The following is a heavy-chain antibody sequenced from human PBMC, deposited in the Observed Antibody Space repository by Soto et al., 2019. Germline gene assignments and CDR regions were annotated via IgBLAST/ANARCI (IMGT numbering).Heavy chain of an antibody. CDR3: ARGRFYYYDSSGYFDY. CDR1: GYTITSYY. J-gene: IGHJ4*02. Sequence: ASVKVSCKPSGYTITSYYMHWVRQAPGQGLEWMGIINPSGCSTSYAQKFQGRVTMTRDTSTSTVYMELSSLRSEDTAVYYCARGRFYYYDSSGYFDYWGQGTLVTVSS. D-gene: IGHD3-22*01. V-gene: IGHV1-46*01. CDR2: INPSGCST.